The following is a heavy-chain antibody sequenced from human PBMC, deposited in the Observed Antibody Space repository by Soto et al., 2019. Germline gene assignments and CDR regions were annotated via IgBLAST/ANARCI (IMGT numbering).Heavy chain of an antibody. D-gene: IGHD5-12*01. Sequence: QVQLVQSGAEVKKPGSSVTVSCKASGGTFSSYTISWVRQAPGQGLEWMGGIIPIFGTANYTRKCQGRVMXTXXXSPXTPYMELSRLRSEDTGVYYCARASHRWLQWWYFDLWGRGTLVTVSS. J-gene: IGHJ2*01. V-gene: IGHV1-69*05. CDR3: ARASHRWLQWWYFDL. CDR1: GGTFSSYT. CDR2: IIPIFGTA.